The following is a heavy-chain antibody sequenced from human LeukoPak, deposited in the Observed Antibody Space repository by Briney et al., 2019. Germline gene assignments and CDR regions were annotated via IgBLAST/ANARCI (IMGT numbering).Heavy chain of an antibody. CDR1: GYTFTSYA. D-gene: IGHD1-1*01. Sequence: ASVKVSCKASGYTFTSYAMHWVRQAPGQRLEWMGWINAGNGNTEYSQKSRGRVTITRDTSASTAYMELASLTSEDTAVYYCATDRLEIYSFHIWGQGTMVTVSS. J-gene: IGHJ3*02. CDR3: ATDRLEIYSFHI. V-gene: IGHV1-3*01. CDR2: INAGNGNT.